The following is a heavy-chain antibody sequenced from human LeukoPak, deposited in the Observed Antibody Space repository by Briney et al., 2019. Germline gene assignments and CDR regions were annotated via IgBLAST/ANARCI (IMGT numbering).Heavy chain of an antibody. CDR1: GGSISSYY. J-gene: IGHJ4*02. CDR3: CGSGWFAGPFGY. Sequence: PSETLSLTCTVSGGSISSYYWSWIRQPPGKGLEWIGNINFSGTTYYNPSLNSRVTISVDTSKNQFSLKLTSVTAADTAVYYCCGSGWFAGPFGYWGQGALVTVSS. V-gene: IGHV4-59*04. CDR2: INFSGTT. D-gene: IGHD6-19*01.